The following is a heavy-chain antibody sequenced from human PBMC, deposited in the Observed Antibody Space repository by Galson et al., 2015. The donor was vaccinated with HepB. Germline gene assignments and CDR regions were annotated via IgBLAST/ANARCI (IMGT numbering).Heavy chain of an antibody. D-gene: IGHD1-14*01. Sequence: SLRLSCAASGFTFSSYSMNWVRQAPGKGLEWVSSISSSTSYIYYADSVKGRFTISRDNAKNSLYLQMNSLRAEDTAVYYCARGLGVTWRPYYYYYGMDVWGQGTTVTVSS. CDR1: GFTFSSYS. CDR2: ISSSTSYI. V-gene: IGHV3-21*01. CDR3: ARGLGVTWRPYYYYYGMDV. J-gene: IGHJ6*02.